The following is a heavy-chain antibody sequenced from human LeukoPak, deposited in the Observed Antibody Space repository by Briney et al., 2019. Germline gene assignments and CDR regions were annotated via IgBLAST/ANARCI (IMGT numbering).Heavy chain of an antibody. V-gene: IGHV4-30-4*01. CDR2: IYYSGST. CDR3: ARGHIVVVPAAIPRSDWFDP. CDR1: GGSISSGDYY. Sequence: SQTLSLTCTVSGGSISSGDYYWRWIRQPPGKGLEWIGYIYYSGSTYYNPSLKSRVTISVDTSKNQFSLKLSSVTAADTAVYYCARGHIVVVPAAIPRSDWFDPWGQGTLVTVSS. J-gene: IGHJ5*02. D-gene: IGHD2-2*02.